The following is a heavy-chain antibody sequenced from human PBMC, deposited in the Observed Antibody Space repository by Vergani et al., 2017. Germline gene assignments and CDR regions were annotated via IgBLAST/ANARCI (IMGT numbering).Heavy chain of an antibody. CDR3: ARVLGCYCGGGSCYSEDDAFDI. D-gene: IGHD2-15*01. CDR1: GGSISSYY. J-gene: IGHJ3*02. CDR2: LYYSGST. V-gene: IGHV4-59*01. Sequence: QVQLQESGPGLVKPSETLSLTCTVSGGSISSYYWSWIRQPPGKGLEWIGYLYYSGSTNYNPSLKSRVTISVDTSKNQFSLKLSSVTAADTAVYYCARVLGCYCGGGSCYSEDDAFDIWGQGTMVTVSS.